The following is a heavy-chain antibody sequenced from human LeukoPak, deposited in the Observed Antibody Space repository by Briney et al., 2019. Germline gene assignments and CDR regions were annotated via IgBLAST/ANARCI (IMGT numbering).Heavy chain of an antibody. Sequence: PGGSLRLSCAASGFTVSSNFMSWVRQAPGKGLECVSVIYSRGGTYYADSVQGRFTISRDASKNTLYLQMSSLRAEDTAVYYCARESLSGSYGFDLWGQGTLVTVSS. D-gene: IGHD1-26*01. CDR1: GFTVSSNF. CDR2: IYSRGGT. J-gene: IGHJ4*02. CDR3: ARESLSGSYGFDL. V-gene: IGHV3-53*01.